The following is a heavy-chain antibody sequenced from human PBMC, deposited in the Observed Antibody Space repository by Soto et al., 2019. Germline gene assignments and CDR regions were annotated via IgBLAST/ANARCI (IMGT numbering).Heavy chain of an antibody. Sequence: GGSLRLSCAASGFTVSSNYMSWVRQAPGKGLEWVSVIYSGGSTYYADSVKGRFTISRDNSKNTLYLQMNSLRAEDTAVYYCARSLQSPPARQSAAAGTDYWGQGTLVTVSS. CDR1: GFTVSSNY. V-gene: IGHV3-66*01. CDR2: IYSGGST. CDR3: ARSLQSPPARQSAAAGTDY. J-gene: IGHJ4*02. D-gene: IGHD6-13*01.